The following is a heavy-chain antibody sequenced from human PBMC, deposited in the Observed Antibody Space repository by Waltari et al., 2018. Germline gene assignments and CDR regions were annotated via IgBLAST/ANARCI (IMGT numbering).Heavy chain of an antibody. V-gene: IGHV3-7*01. Sequence: EVQLVESGGGLVQPGGSLRLSCAASGFTFSSYWMSWVRQAPGKGLEWVANIKQDGSEKYYVDSVKGRFTISRDNAKNSLYLQMNSLRAEDTAVYYCARDVIVVVPAALIPYGMDVWGQGTRV. D-gene: IGHD2-2*01. CDR2: IKQDGSEK. CDR3: ARDVIVVVPAALIPYGMDV. J-gene: IGHJ6*02. CDR1: GFTFSSYW.